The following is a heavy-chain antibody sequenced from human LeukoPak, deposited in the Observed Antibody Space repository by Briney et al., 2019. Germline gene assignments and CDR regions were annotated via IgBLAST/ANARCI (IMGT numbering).Heavy chain of an antibody. D-gene: IGHD5-18*01. Sequence: ASVKVSCKASGYTFTGYYMHWVRQAPGQGLEWMGGIIPIFGTANYAQKFQGRVTITADESTSTAYMELSSLRSEDTAVYYCAREFYSDTAMATGIDPWGQGTLVTVSS. CDR1: GYTFTGYY. V-gene: IGHV1-69*13. CDR3: AREFYSDTAMATGIDP. J-gene: IGHJ5*02. CDR2: IIPIFGTA.